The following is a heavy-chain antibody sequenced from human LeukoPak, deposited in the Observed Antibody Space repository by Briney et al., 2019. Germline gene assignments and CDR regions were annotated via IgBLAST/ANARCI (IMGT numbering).Heavy chain of an antibody. J-gene: IGHJ4*02. CDR3: LGGMGWIFDH. D-gene: IGHD6-19*01. CDR2: IKQDGSEK. V-gene: IGHV3-7*01. Sequence: GGSLRLSCAASGTAFSSYWMNWVRQAPGKGLEWVAIIKQDGSEKYYVDSVKGRFTISRDNAKSSLYLLMNSLRVEDTGIYYCLGGMGWIFDHWGQGTPVTVSS. CDR1: GTAFSSYW.